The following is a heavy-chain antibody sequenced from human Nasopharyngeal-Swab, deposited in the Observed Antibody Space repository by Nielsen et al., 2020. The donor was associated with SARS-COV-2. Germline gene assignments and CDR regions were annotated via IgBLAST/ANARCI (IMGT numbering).Heavy chain of an antibody. CDR2: TRYDGSNK. CDR1: GFTFSDYG. CDR3: ARVRGSGPIDY. V-gene: IGHV3-30*02. J-gene: IGHJ4*02. D-gene: IGHD6-19*01. Sequence: GESLKISCAASGFTFSDYGLHWVRQAPGKGLEWVAFTRYDGSNKFYADSVKGRFTISRDNAKNSLYLQMNSLRAEDTAVYYCARVRGSGPIDYWGQGTLVTVSS.